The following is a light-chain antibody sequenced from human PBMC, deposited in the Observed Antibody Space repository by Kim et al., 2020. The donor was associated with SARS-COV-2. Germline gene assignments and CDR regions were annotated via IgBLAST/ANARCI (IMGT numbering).Light chain of an antibody. Sequence: PGQSVTISCTGTSNDVGGYNYVSWYQQHPGKAPKLMIYDVSNRPSGVPDRFSGSKSGNTAALTISGLQTEDEADYYCCSYAGSYTVFGGGTQLTVL. J-gene: IGLJ2*01. CDR2: DVS. CDR1: SNDVGGYNY. CDR3: CSYAGSYTV. V-gene: IGLV2-11*03.